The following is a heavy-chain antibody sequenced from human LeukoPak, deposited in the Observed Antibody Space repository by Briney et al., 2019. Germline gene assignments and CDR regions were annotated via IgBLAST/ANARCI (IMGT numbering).Heavy chain of an antibody. Sequence: PGGSLRLSCAASGFTFSSYAMSWVRQAPGKGLEWVSGISSSGGSTYYADSVKGRFTISRDNSKNTLYLQMNSLRAEDTAVYYCAKDLARVVVAARYFQHWGQGTLVTVSS. D-gene: IGHD2-2*01. J-gene: IGHJ1*01. V-gene: IGHV3-23*01. CDR1: GFTFSSYA. CDR3: AKDLARVVVAARYFQH. CDR2: ISSSGGST.